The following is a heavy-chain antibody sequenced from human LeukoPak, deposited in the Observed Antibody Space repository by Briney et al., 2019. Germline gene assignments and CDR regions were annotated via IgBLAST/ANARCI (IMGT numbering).Heavy chain of an antibody. CDR2: ISGSGTNT. J-gene: IGHJ4*02. CDR1: GFTFSRNA. Sequence: GGSLRLSCAASGFTFSRNAMSWVRRSPGKGLDWVSAISGSGTNTYYGDSVKGRFTISRDNSKNTLYLQMNSLRAEDTAVYYCARVGDSSGWQYYLDYWGQGTLVTVSS. CDR3: ARVGDSSGWQYYLDY. V-gene: IGHV3-23*01. D-gene: IGHD6-19*01.